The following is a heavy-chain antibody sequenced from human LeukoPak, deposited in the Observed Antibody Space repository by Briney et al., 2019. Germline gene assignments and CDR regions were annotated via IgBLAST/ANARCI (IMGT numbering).Heavy chain of an antibody. Sequence: GGSLRFSCAASGFTFDDYAMHWVRQAPGKGLEWVSGISWNSGSIGYADSVKGRFTISRDNAKNSLYLQMNSLRAEDTALYYCAKDIAAAGGGYFDYWGQGTLVAVSS. CDR1: GFTFDDYA. D-gene: IGHD6-13*01. CDR3: AKDIAAAGGGYFDY. V-gene: IGHV3-9*01. CDR2: ISWNSGSI. J-gene: IGHJ4*02.